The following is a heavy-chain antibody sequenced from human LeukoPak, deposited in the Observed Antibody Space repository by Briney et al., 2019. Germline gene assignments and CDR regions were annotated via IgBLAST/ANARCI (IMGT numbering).Heavy chain of an antibody. CDR3: TTNGWYCLDH. J-gene: IGHJ1*01. CDR1: GFAVKSSYM. D-gene: IGHD6-19*01. CDR2: IHHRGGT. Sequence: GSLRLSCAASGFAVKSSYMSWVRQPPGKRLEWIGEIHHRGGTNYNPSLQSRVTISVDKSNNHFSLRLTSVTAADTAVYYCTTNGWYCLDHWGQGALVTVSS. V-gene: IGHV4-4*02.